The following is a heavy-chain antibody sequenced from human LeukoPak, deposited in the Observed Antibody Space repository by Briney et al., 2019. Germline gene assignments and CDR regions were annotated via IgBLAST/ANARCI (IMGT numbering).Heavy chain of an antibody. Sequence: GASVKVSCKASGYTFTSYGISWVRQAPGQGLEWMGWISAYNGNINYAQKLQGRVTMTTDTSTSTAYMELRSLRSDDTAVYYCARDSITMIGGDRGYSDYWGQGTLVTVSS. J-gene: IGHJ4*02. CDR1: GYTFTSYG. V-gene: IGHV1-18*01. CDR2: ISAYNGNI. CDR3: ARDSITMIGGDRGYSDY. D-gene: IGHD3-22*01.